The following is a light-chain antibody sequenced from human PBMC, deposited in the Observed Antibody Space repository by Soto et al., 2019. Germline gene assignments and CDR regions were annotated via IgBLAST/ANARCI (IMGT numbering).Light chain of an antibody. CDR2: DAS. CDR3: QQFSSYPLT. Sequence: EFVLTQSPVTLSLSPGERATLSCRASESVSSYLAWYQQKPGQAPRLLIYDASSRATGIPDRFSGGGSGTDFTLTISRLEPEDFAVYYCQQFSSYPLTFGGGAKVDIK. CDR1: ESVSSY. J-gene: IGKJ4*01. V-gene: IGKV3-20*01.